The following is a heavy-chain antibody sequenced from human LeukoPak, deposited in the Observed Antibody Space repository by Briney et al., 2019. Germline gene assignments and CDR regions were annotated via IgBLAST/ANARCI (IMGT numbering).Heavy chain of an antibody. CDR2: ISSSSSYI. D-gene: IGHD5-18*01. CDR3: AKHLASYGYYDY. CDR1: GFTFSSYA. V-gene: IGHV3-21*04. J-gene: IGHJ4*02. Sequence: GGSLRLSCAASGFTFSSYAMSWVRQAPGKGLGWVSSISSSSSYIYYADSVKGRFTISRDNAKNSLYLQMNSLRAEDTAVYYCAKHLASYGYYDYWGQGTLVTVSS.